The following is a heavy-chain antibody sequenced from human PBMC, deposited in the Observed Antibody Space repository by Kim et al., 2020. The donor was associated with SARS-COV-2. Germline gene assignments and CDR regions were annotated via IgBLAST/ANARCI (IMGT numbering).Heavy chain of an antibody. CDR3: ARILSSSSLRGWFDP. V-gene: IGHV4-39*01. D-gene: IGHD6-6*01. J-gene: IGHJ5*02. CDR2: IYYSEST. Sequence: SETLSLTCTVSGGSISSSSYYWGWIRQPPGKGLEWIGSIYYSESTYYNPSLKSRVTISVDTPKNQFSLKLTSVTAADTAVYYCARILSSSSLRGWFDPWGQGTLVTVSS. CDR1: GGSISSSSYY.